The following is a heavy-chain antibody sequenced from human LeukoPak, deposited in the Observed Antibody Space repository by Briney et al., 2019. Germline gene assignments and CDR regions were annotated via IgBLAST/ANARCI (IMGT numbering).Heavy chain of an antibody. J-gene: IGHJ3*02. CDR3: ARDTIFGVVRAFDI. CDR2: IYTSGST. D-gene: IGHD3-3*01. Sequence: SETLSLTCTVSGGSISSYYWSWIRQPAGKGLEWIGRIYTSGSTNYNPSLKSRVTMSVDTSKKQFSLELSSVTAADTAVYYCARDTIFGVVRAFDIWGQGTMVTVSS. CDR1: GGSISSYY. V-gene: IGHV4-4*07.